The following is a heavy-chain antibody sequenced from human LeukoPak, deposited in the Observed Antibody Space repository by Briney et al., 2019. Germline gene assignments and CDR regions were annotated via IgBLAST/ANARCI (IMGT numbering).Heavy chain of an antibody. D-gene: IGHD3-10*01. Sequence: SETLSLTCAVYGGSFSSYYWSWIRQPPGKGLEWIGEINHSGSTNYNPSLMSRVTISVDTSKNQFSLKLSSVTAADTAVYYCARWFGELSPRAIDYWGQGTLVTVSS. J-gene: IGHJ4*02. CDR1: GGSFSSYY. V-gene: IGHV4-34*01. CDR3: ARWFGELSPRAIDY. CDR2: INHSGST.